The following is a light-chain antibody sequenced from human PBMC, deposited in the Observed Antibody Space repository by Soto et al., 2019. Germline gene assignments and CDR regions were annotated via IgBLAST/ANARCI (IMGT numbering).Light chain of an antibody. Sequence: EIVMTQSPATLSVSPGERATLSCRASQSVSINLVWYQQKPGQAPRLLIFRASTRATDIPARFSGSGSGTEFTLTISSLQSEDFAVYYCQQYHHWPPITFGQGTRLEIK. J-gene: IGKJ5*01. CDR3: QQYHHWPPIT. CDR2: RAS. CDR1: QSVSIN. V-gene: IGKV3-15*01.